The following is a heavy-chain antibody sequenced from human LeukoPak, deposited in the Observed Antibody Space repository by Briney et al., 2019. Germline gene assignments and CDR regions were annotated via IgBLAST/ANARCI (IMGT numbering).Heavy chain of an antibody. Sequence: GGSLRLSCAASGFTFSDYYMSWIRQAPGKGLEWVSYISSSSSYIYYAASVKGRFTISRDNAKNSLYLQMNSLRAEDTAVYYCARDLPVGVWGSYRYTDYFDYWGQGTLVTVSS. D-gene: IGHD3-16*02. V-gene: IGHV3-11*06. CDR2: ISSSSSYI. CDR1: GFTFSDYY. J-gene: IGHJ4*02. CDR3: ARDLPVGVWGSYRYTDYFDY.